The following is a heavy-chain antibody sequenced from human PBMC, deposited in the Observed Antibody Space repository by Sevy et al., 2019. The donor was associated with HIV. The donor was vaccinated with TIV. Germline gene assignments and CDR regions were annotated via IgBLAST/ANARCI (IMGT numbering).Heavy chain of an antibody. D-gene: IGHD5-18*01. V-gene: IGHV3-30-3*02. J-gene: IGHJ4*02. CDR1: GFTLGDFA. Sequence: GGSLRLSCAASGFTLGDFALHWVRHIPGKGLEWVAVISYDGDTKFYADVAKGRFTISRDNSKNTLYLQMNSLRAEDTAVYYCAKSEWIQLWTSGDYWGQGTLVTVSS. CDR2: ISYDGDTK. CDR3: AKSEWIQLWTSGDY.